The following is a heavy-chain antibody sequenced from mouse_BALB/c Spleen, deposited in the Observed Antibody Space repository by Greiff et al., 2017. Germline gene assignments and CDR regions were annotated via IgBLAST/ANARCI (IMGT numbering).Heavy chain of an antibody. Sequence: VQLQQSGPELVKPGASVKLSCTASGYNITDTYMHWVKQRPEQGLEWIGRIDPANGNTKYDPKFQGKATITADTSSNTAYLQLSSLTSEDAAVYYCARAGVYYDMDYWGQGTTVTVSS. J-gene: IGHJ4*01. CDR3: ARAGVYYDMDY. CDR1: GYNITDTY. CDR2: IDPANGNT. V-gene: IGHV14-3*02. D-gene: IGHD6-1*01.